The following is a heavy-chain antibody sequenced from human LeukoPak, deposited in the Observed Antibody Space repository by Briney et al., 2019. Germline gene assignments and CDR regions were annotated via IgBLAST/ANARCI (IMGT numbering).Heavy chain of an antibody. Sequence: GRSLRLSCAASGSTVINSDMHCVRHDIGNGLEWVSAIGIRGDTHYSGSVKGRFTISRENAESSLYLQMNSLRAEDTAVYYCARGGIQVSGIDEFDYWGQGTLVTVSS. CDR1: GSTVINSD. CDR2: IGIRGDT. CDR3: ARGGIQVSGIDEFDY. V-gene: IGHV3-13*01. D-gene: IGHD6-19*01. J-gene: IGHJ4*02.